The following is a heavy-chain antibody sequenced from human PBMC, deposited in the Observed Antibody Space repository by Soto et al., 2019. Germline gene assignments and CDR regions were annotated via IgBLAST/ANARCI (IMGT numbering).Heavy chain of an antibody. V-gene: IGHV3-23*05. D-gene: IGHD3-16*01. CDR1: GFYP. Sequence: GGSLRLSCAASGFYPMTWVRQAPGTGLEWVSTIDHSGTNTHYADSVKGRFTISRDSSRNTVHLQMNSLRAADTALYYFVAWASAHFDYWGQGTQVTVS. CDR2: IDHSGTNT. J-gene: IGHJ4*02. CDR3: VAWASAHFDY.